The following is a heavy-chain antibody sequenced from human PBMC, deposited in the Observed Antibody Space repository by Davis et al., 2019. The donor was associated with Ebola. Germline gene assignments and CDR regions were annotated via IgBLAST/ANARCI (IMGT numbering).Heavy chain of an antibody. CDR3: ARDSVHCSSTSCYEGDYYYGMDV. CDR2: INPDGSDQ. Sequence: GGSLRLSCVASGFNFNNYWMSWVRQAPGKGLEWVANINPDGSDQNYVDSVKGRFTISRDNAKNSLYLQMNSLRAEDTAVYYCARDSVHCSSTSCYEGDYYYGMDVWGQGTTVTVSS. D-gene: IGHD2-2*01. CDR1: GFNFNNYW. V-gene: IGHV3-7*03. J-gene: IGHJ6*02.